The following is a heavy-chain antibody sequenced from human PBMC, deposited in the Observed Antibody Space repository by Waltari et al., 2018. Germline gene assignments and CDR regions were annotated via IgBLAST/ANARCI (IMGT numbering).Heavy chain of an antibody. CDR2: ISAHNGNT. Sequence: QVQLVQSGGEMKKPGASVKVSCKASGYTFSSYGISWVRQAPGQGLEWMGWISAHNGNTNHARKFQGRVLMTSDRSVSTAYMELSSLRSEDMVVYSCVRVGHFWSGPNFDYWGQGTLVTVSS. CDR3: VRVGHFWSGPNFDY. CDR1: GYTFSSYG. J-gene: IGHJ4*02. V-gene: IGHV1-18*03. D-gene: IGHD3-3*02.